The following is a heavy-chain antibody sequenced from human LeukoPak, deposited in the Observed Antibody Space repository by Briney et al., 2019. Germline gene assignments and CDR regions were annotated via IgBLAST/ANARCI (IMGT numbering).Heavy chain of an antibody. Sequence: ASVTVSSTASGYTFTGYYMHWVRQAPGQGLVWMGWINPNSGGTNYAQKVQGRVTMTRDKSISTAYMELSRLRSDDTAVYYWARPRRSSSWPKSNWFDLGGEGTRVSVSS. CDR1: GYTFTGYY. CDR3: ARPRRSSSWPKSNWFDL. CDR2: INPNSGGT. V-gene: IGHV1-2*02. D-gene: IGHD6-13*01. J-gene: IGHJ5*02.